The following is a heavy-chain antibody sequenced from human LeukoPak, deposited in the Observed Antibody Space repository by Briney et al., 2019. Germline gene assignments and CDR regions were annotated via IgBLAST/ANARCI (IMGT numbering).Heavy chain of an antibody. J-gene: IGHJ4*02. CDR3: ARVTIFGVPNGY. CDR1: GYTFASYG. Sequence: RASVKVSCKASGYTFASYGISWVRQAPGQGLEWMGWISAYNGNTNYAQKLQGRVTMTTDTSTSTAYMELRSLRSDDTAVYYCARVTIFGVPNGYWGQGTLVTVSS. V-gene: IGHV1-18*01. CDR2: ISAYNGNT. D-gene: IGHD3-3*01.